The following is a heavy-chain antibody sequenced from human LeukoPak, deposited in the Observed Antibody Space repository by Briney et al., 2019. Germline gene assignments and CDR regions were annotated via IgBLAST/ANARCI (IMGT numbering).Heavy chain of an antibody. Sequence: GGSLRLSCAASGFNLRSYAMHWVRQAPGKGLEWVAVISYDGSKDNFAESVRGRFTISRDNSKDTLFLQMNSLRAEDTALYYCAKLPRSSGLPSSWGQGTLVTVSS. CDR2: ISYDGSKD. CDR3: AKLPRSSGLPSS. CDR1: GFNLRSYA. D-gene: IGHD3-22*01. V-gene: IGHV3-30*18. J-gene: IGHJ5*02.